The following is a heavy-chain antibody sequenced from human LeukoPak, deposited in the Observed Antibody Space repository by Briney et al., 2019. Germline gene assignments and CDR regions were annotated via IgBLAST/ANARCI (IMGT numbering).Heavy chain of an antibody. V-gene: IGHV7-4-1*02. CDR1: GYTFTSYA. CDR2: INTNTGNP. D-gene: IGHD6-6*01. Sequence: GASVKVSCKASGYTFTSYAMNWVRQAPGQGLEWMGWINTNTGNPTYAQGFTGRFVFSLDTSVSTAYLQISSLKAEDTAVYYCARPGSSDYYYYMDVWGKGTTVTVSS. J-gene: IGHJ6*03. CDR3: ARPGSSDYYYYMDV.